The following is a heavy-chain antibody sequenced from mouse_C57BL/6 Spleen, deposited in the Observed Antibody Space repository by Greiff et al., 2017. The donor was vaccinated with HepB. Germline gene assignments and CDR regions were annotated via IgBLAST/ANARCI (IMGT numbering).Heavy chain of an antibody. Sequence: QVQLQQPGAELVRPGSSVKLSCKASGYTFTSYWMHWVKQRPIQGLEWIGNIDPSDSETHYNQKFKDKATLTVDKSSSTAYMQLSSLTSEDSAVYYCASSYYCGSSHWYFGVGGTGTTVTVSS. V-gene: IGHV1-52*01. J-gene: IGHJ1*03. CDR2: IDPSDSET. CDR1: GYTFTSYW. D-gene: IGHD1-1*01. CDR3: ASSYYCGSSHWYFGV.